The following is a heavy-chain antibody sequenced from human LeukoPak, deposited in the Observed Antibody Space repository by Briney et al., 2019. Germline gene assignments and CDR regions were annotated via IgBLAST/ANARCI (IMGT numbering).Heavy chain of an antibody. CDR1: GFTFGDYA. D-gene: IGHD3-3*01. CDR3: TSTIRGYFQH. Sequence: GRSLRLYCTASGFTFGDYAMSWFRQAPGKGLEWVGFIRSKAYGGTTEYAASVKGRFTISRDESKSIAYLQMNSLKTEDTAVYCCTSTIRGYFQHWGQGTLVTVSS. V-gene: IGHV3-49*03. CDR2: IRSKAYGGTT. J-gene: IGHJ1*01.